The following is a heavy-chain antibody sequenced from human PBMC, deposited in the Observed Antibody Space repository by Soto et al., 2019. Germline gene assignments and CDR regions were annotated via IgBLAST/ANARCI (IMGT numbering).Heavy chain of an antibody. CDR1: GYTFTSYG. CDR3: ARNNPLNLAGLWFGELSTGWYYYYYMDV. Sequence: QVQLVQSGAEVKKPGASVKVSCKASGYTFTSYGISWVRQAPGQGLEWMGWISAYNGNTNYAQKLQGRVTMTTDTSTSTAYMELRSLRSDDTAVYYCARNNPLNLAGLWFGELSTGWYYYYYMDVWGKGTTVTVSS. D-gene: IGHD3-10*01. V-gene: IGHV1-18*01. J-gene: IGHJ6*03. CDR2: ISAYNGNT.